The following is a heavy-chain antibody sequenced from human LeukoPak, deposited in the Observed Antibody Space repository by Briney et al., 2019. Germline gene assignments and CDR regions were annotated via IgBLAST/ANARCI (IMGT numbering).Heavy chain of an antibody. CDR2: IKQDGSEK. CDR1: GFTFSSYW. Sequence: GGSLRLSCAASGFTFSSYWMSWVRQAPGKGLEWVANIKQDGSEKYYVDSVKGRFTISRDNAKNSLYLQMNSLRAEDTAVYYCARSVKRKYCSGGSCYGRDYGMDVWGQGTTVTVSS. CDR3: ARSVKRKYCSGGSCYGRDYGMDV. D-gene: IGHD2-15*01. J-gene: IGHJ6*02. V-gene: IGHV3-7*01.